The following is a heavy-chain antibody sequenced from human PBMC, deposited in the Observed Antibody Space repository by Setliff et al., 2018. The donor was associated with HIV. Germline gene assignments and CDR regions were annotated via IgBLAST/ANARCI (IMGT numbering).Heavy chain of an antibody. CDR1: GYSVSSGYY. D-gene: IGHD6-13*01. J-gene: IGHJ5*02. V-gene: IGHV4-38-2*02. Sequence: SETLSLTCAVSGYSVSSGYYWGWIRQPPGKGLEWIASIYYSGSTYYAPSLKSRVTISVDTSKNQFSLKLSSVTAADTAVYYCARDIQAAGTGWFDPWGQGTLVTVSS. CDR2: IYYSGST. CDR3: ARDIQAAGTGWFDP.